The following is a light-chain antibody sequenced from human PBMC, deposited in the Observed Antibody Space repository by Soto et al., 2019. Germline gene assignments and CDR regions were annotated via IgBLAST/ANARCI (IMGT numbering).Light chain of an antibody. Sequence: EMVLTQSASTLDLSAGERATLSCRASQSVSSYLAWYQQKPGQAPRLLIYDASNRATGIPARFSGSGSGTDSTLTIRSLEPEDFAVYYCQQRSNWITFGQGTRLEI. J-gene: IGKJ5*01. CDR2: DAS. CDR1: QSVSSY. CDR3: QQRSNWIT. V-gene: IGKV3-11*01.